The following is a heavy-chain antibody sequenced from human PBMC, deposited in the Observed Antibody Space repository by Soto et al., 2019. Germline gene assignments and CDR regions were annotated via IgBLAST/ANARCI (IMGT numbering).Heavy chain of an antibody. V-gene: IGHV4-59*01. CDR2: IYYSGST. D-gene: IGHD3-22*01. CDR1: GGSISSYY. CDR3: AGLDYYDSSGYYPP. J-gene: IGHJ5*02. Sequence: LSLTCTVSGGSISSYYWSWIRQPPGKGLEWIGYIYYSGSTNYNPSLKSRVTISVDTSKNQFSLKLSSVTAADTAVYYCAGLDYYDSSGYYPPWGQGTLVTVSS.